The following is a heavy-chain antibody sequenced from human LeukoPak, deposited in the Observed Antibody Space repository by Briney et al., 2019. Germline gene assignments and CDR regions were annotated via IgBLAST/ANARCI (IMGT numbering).Heavy chain of an antibody. Sequence: ETLSLTCTVSGGSIGSYYGSWIRQPPGQRLEWIGFSFYTGTTNYNPPLKSRATISVHTSNNQFSLKLRSVTAAAPAVYYGARDLGGLIDGDPLPGDQGSLVTVPS. D-gene: IGHD4-17*01. CDR3: ARDLGGLIDGDPLP. CDR1: GGSIGSYY. V-gene: IGHV4-59*01. CDR2: SFYTGTT. J-gene: IGHJ5*02.